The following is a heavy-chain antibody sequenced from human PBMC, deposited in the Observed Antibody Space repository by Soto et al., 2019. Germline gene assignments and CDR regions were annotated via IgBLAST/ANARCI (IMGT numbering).Heavy chain of an antibody. Sequence: GPSVKVSCKASGDTFTSYGISWVRQAPGQGLDWMGWIIPILGISNNAQKFQGRVTVTPAKSTSTAFMELSNLRSEDTAVYNCAILHGSGWPHGTTVAEPAAVGFWGEGTLDTVSP. J-gene: IGHJ4*02. D-gene: IGHD2-2*01. V-gene: IGHV1-69*10. CDR3: AILHGSGWPHGTTVAEPAAVGF. CDR1: GDTFTSYG. CDR2: IIPILGIS.